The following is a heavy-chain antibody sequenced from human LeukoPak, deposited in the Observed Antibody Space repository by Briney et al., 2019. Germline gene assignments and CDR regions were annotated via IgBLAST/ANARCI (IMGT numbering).Heavy chain of an antibody. V-gene: IGHV3-9*01. J-gene: IGHJ4*02. Sequence: PGRPLRLSCAASGFTFDDYAMHWVRQAPGKGLEWVSGISWNSGSIGYADSVKGRFTISRDNAKNSLYLQMNSLRAEDTALYYCAKDMWAGYYDSSGYRPRSFDYWGQGTLVTASS. CDR2: ISWNSGSI. D-gene: IGHD3-22*01. CDR3: AKDMWAGYYDSSGYRPRSFDY. CDR1: GFTFDDYA.